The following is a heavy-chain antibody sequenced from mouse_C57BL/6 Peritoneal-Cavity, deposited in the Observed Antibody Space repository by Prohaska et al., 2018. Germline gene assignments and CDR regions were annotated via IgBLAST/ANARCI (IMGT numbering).Heavy chain of an antibody. CDR3: ARDRDYSNPFAY. CDR2: ISDGGSYT. J-gene: IGHJ3*01. V-gene: IGHV5-4*01. Sequence: LEWVATISDGGSYTYYPDNVKGRFTISRDNAKNNLYLQMSHLKSEDTAMYYCARDRDYSNPFAYWGQGTLVTVSA. D-gene: IGHD2-5*01.